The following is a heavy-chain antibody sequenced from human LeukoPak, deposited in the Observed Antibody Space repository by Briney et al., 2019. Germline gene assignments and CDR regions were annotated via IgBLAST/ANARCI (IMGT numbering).Heavy chain of an antibody. D-gene: IGHD4-23*01. J-gene: IGHJ2*01. CDR1: GASISRSS. CDR2: MFYGGDT. CDR3: AGHKVHDFGGFDWYFDL. Sequence: SETLSLTCTVSGASISRSSWSWIRQPPGKGLEWIAYMFYGGDTNHNPSLKSRVTMSVDMSKNQFSLRLTSVTAADTAVYYCAGHKVHDFGGFDWYFDLWGRGTLVTVSS. V-gene: IGHV4-59*08.